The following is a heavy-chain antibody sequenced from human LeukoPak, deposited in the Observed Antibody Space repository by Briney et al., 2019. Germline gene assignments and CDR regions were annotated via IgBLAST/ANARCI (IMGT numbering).Heavy chain of an antibody. CDR3: ARENLEYGDYAIDY. V-gene: IGHV3-13*01. D-gene: IGHD4-17*01. CDR1: GFTLSEYD. Sequence: GGSLRLSCAASGFTLSEYDMHWVRQGSGKSLEWVAGIGLGYETFYADSVKGRFTISRENAKNSLDLQMNTLRAGDTGVYYCARENLEYGDYAIDYWGQGILVIVSS. J-gene: IGHJ4*02. CDR2: IGLGYET.